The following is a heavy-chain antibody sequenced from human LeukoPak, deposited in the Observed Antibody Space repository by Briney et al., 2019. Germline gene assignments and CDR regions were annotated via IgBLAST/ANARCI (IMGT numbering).Heavy chain of an antibody. CDR3: ARDRNYYDSSGYPFDY. V-gene: IGHV3-33*01. CDR1: GFTFSSYG. Sequence: GGSLRLSCAASGFTFSSYGMHWVRQAPGKGLEWVAVIWYDGSNKYYADSVKGRFTISRDNSKNTLYLQMNSLRAEDTAVYHCARDRNYYDSSGYPFDYWGQGTLVTVSS. J-gene: IGHJ4*02. D-gene: IGHD3-22*01. CDR2: IWYDGSNK.